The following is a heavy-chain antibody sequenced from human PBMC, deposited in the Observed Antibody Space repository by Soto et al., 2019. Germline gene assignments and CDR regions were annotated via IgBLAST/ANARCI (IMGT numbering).Heavy chain of an antibody. CDR1: GFTFSSYW. Sequence: GGSLRLSCAASGFTFSSYWMHWVRQAPGKGLVWVSRINSDGSSTSYADSVKGRFTISRDKAKNTLYLQMNSLRAEDTAVYYCARDGWLGDYYYGMDVWGQGTTVTVSS. CDR2: INSDGSST. CDR3: ARDGWLGDYYYGMDV. V-gene: IGHV3-74*01. D-gene: IGHD3-22*01. J-gene: IGHJ6*02.